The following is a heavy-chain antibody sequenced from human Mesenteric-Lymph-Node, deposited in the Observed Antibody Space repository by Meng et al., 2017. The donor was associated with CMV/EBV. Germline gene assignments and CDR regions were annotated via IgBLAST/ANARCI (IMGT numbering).Heavy chain of an antibody. CDR2: IIPIFGTA. CDR1: GGTFSSYA. CDR3: ASRRVGTYYYDSSGYYYYYYGMDV. Sequence: SVKVSCKASGGTFSSYAISWVRQAPGQGLEWMGGIIPIFGTANYAQKFQGRVTITTDESTSTAYMELSSLRSEDTAVYYCASRRVGTYYYDSSGYYYYYYGMDVWGQGTTVTVSS. V-gene: IGHV1-69*05. J-gene: IGHJ6*02. D-gene: IGHD3-22*01.